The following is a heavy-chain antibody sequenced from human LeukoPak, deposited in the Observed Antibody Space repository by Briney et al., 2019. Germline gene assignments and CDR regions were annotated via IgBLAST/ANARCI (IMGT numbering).Heavy chain of an antibody. CDR2: ISGSGGST. CDR3: ASLPDGSGSYGYFDY. J-gene: IGHJ4*02. CDR1: GFTFSSYA. Sequence: GGSLRLSCAASGFTFSSYAMSWVRQAPGKGLEWVSAISGSGGSTYYADSVKGRFTISRDNSKNTLYLQMNSLRAEDTAVYYCASLPDGSGSYGYFDYWGQGTLVTVSS. D-gene: IGHD3-10*01. V-gene: IGHV3-23*01.